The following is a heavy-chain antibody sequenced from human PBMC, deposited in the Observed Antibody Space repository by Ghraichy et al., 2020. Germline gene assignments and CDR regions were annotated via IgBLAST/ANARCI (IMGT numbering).Heavy chain of an antibody. V-gene: IGHV4-34*01. D-gene: IGHD2-15*01. J-gene: IGHJ3*02. CDR2: INHSGST. Sequence: SQTLSLTCAVYGGSFSGYYWSWIRQPPGKGLEWIGEINHSGSTNYNPSLKSRVTISVDTSKNQFSLKLSSVTAADTAVYYCARGTRIRDAFDIWGQGTMVTVSS. CDR1: GGSFSGYY. CDR3: ARGTRIRDAFDI.